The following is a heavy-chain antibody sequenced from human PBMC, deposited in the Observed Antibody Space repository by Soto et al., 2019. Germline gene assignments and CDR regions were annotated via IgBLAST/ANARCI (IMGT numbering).Heavy chain of an antibody. Sequence: QVQLVQSGAEVKKPGSSVKVSCKASGGTFSSYAISWVRQAPGQGLEWMGGIIAIFGTANYAQKFQGRVTITTDGSTSTAYMELSSLRSEDTAVYYCARLRPARLPRLEYYYSYGMDVWGQGTTVPVSS. D-gene: IGHD6-6*01. CDR3: ARLRPARLPRLEYYYSYGMDV. CDR2: IIAIFGTA. J-gene: IGHJ6*02. CDR1: GGTFSSYA. V-gene: IGHV1-69*01.